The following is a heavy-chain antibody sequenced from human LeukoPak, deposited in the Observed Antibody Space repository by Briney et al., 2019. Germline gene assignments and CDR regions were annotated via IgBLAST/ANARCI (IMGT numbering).Heavy chain of an antibody. V-gene: IGHV1-2*02. CDR3: ARAQTLTGSSSWYAHAFDI. J-gene: IGHJ3*02. CDR1: GYTFTGYY. D-gene: IGHD6-13*01. Sequence: PGGSLRLSCAASGYTFTGYYMHWVRQAPGQGLEWMGWINPNSGGTNYAQKFQGRVTMTRDTSISTAYMELSRLRSDDTAVYYCARAQTLTGSSSWYAHAFDIWGQGTMVTVSS. CDR2: INPNSGGT.